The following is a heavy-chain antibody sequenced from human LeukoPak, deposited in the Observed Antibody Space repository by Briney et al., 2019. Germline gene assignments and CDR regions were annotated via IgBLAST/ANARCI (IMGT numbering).Heavy chain of an antibody. J-gene: IGHJ4*02. V-gene: IGHV3-21*06. D-gene: IGHD3-10*01. CDR3: TRDLPVPSLVRGIIIYGLIDY. CDR1: GFTFRSIS. CDR2: ISPDGETT. Sequence: AGGSLRLSCEASGFTFRSISMNWVRQAPGKGLEWVSSISPDGETTYHADSVKGRFTTSRDNAKSSLYLQMNSLRAEDTALYYCTRDLPVPSLVRGIIIYGLIDYWGQGTLVAVSS.